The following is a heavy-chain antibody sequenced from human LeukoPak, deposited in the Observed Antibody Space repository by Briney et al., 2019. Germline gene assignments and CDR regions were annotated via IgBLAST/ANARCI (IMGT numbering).Heavy chain of an antibody. J-gene: IGHJ4*02. CDR3: AREMSSGYPPDY. D-gene: IGHD3-22*01. Sequence: GRSLRLSCAASGFTFSSYGMHWVRQAPGKGLEWVAVIWYDGSNKYYADSVKGRFTISRDSSKNTLYLQMNSLRAEDTAVYYCAREMSSGYPPDYWGQGTLVTVSS. CDR1: GFTFSSYG. CDR2: IWYDGSNK. V-gene: IGHV3-33*01.